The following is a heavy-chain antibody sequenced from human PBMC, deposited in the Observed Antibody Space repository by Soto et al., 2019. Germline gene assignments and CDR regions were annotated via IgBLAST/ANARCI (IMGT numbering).Heavy chain of an antibody. J-gene: IGHJ4*02. CDR3: AKEGGLSGSYYISSSYYFYY. V-gene: IGHV3-30*18. D-gene: IGHD1-26*01. Sequence: QVQLVESGGGVVQPGRSLRLSCAASGFTFSSYGMHWVRQAPGKGLEWVAIISYDGSNTYYADSVKGRFTISRDNSKNTLYLQMHGLRAEDTSVYYCAKEGGLSGSYYISSSYYFYYWGQGTLVTVSS. CDR1: GFTFSSYG. CDR2: ISYDGSNT.